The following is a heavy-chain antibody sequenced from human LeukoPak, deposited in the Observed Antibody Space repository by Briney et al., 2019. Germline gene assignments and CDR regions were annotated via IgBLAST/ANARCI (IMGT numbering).Heavy chain of an antibody. CDR2: IYYSGST. CDR1: GGSISSYY. J-gene: IGHJ5*02. CDR3: ARSMTTVTTYWFDP. Sequence: PSETLSLTCTVSGGSISSYYWSWIRQPPGKGLEWIGYIYYSGSTNYNPSLKSRVTISVDTSKNQFSLKLSSVTAAHTAVYYCARSMTTVTTYWFDPWGQGTLVTVSS. V-gene: IGHV4-59*01. D-gene: IGHD4-11*01.